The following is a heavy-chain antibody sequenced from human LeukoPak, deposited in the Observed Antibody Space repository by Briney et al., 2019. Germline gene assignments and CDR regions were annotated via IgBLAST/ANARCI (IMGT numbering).Heavy chain of an antibody. D-gene: IGHD3-10*01. J-gene: IGHJ4*02. CDR1: GGSFSGYY. CDR3: ARITMVRGVIMTEGPS. V-gene: IGHV4-34*01. Sequence: SETLSLTCAVYGGSFSGYYWSWIRQPPGKGLEGIGEINHSGSTNYNPSLQSRVTISVDTSKNQFSLKLSSVTAADTAVYYCARITMVRGVIMTEGPSWGQGTLVTVSS. CDR2: INHSGST.